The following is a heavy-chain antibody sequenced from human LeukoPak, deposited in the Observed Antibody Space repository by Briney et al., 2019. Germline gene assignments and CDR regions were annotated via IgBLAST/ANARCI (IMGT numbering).Heavy chain of an antibody. CDR3: ARVLGYCSSTSCYGVFDP. D-gene: IGHD2-2*01. CDR2: INPSGGST. Sequence: ASVKVSCKASGYTFTSYYMHWVRQAPGQGLEWMGIINPSGGSTSYAQKFQSRVTMTRDMSTSTVYMELSSLRSEDTAVYYCARVLGYCSSTSCYGVFDPWGQGTLVTVSS. V-gene: IGHV1-46*01. J-gene: IGHJ5*02. CDR1: GYTFTSYY.